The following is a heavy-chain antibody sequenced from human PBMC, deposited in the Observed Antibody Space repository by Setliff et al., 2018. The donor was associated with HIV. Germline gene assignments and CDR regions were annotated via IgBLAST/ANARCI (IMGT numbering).Heavy chain of an antibody. CDR3: ARDDGIFGVVIIPWFDP. V-gene: IGHV4-4*07. CDR2: IYISGST. CDR1: GGSISSHY. J-gene: IGHJ5*02. Sequence: PSETLSLTCTVSGGSISSHYWSWIRQPAGRGLEWIGHIYISGSTDYNPSLKSRVTISIDASKNQFSLRLNSVTAADAAMYYCARDDGIFGVVIIPWFDPWGQGTLVTVSS. D-gene: IGHD3-3*01.